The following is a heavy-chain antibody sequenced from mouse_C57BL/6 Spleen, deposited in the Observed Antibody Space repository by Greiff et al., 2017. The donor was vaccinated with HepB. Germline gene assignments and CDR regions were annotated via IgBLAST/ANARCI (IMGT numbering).Heavy chain of an antibody. CDR2: INPNNGGT. CDR1: GYTFTDYY. V-gene: IGHV1-26*01. J-gene: IGHJ3*01. Sequence: VQLQQSGPELVKPGASVKISCKASGYTFTDYYMNWVKQSHGKSLEWIGDINPNNGGTSYNQKFKGKATLTVDKSSSTAYMELRSLTSEDSAVYYCARKRDGYYEAWFAYWGQGTLVTVSA. D-gene: IGHD2-3*01. CDR3: ARKRDGYYEAWFAY.